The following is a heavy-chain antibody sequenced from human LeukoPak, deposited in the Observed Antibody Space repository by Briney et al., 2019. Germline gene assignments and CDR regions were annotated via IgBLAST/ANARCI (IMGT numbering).Heavy chain of an antibody. CDR3: ARDRGFWSGYYINWFDP. D-gene: IGHD3-3*01. Sequence: SVKVSCKASGGTFSSYAISWVRQAPGQGLEWMGGIIPIFGTANYAQKFQGRVTITADESTSTAYMELSSLRSEDTAVYYCARDRGFWSGYYINWFDPWGQGTLVTVS. CDR2: IIPIFGTA. V-gene: IGHV1-69*13. CDR1: GGTFSSYA. J-gene: IGHJ5*02.